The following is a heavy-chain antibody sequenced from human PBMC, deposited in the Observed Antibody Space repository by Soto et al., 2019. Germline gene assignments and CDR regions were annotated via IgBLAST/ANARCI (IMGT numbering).Heavy chain of an antibody. CDR2: ISAYNGNT. CDR1: GYTFTSYG. D-gene: IGHD1-20*01. J-gene: IGHJ6*02. CDR3: ARPIPGTTAWGYYCGMDV. V-gene: IGHV1-18*01. Sequence: QVQLVQSGAEVKKPGASVKVSCKASGYTFTSYGISWVRQAPGQGLEWMGWISAYNGNTNYAQKLQGTVTMTTDTYTRTAYMEHRSLRSDDTAVYYCARPIPGTTAWGYYCGMDVWGQGTTVTVSS.